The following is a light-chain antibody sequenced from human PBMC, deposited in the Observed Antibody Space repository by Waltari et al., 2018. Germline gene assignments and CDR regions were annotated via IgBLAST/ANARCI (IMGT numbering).Light chain of an antibody. CDR1: QGISRP. CDR2: AAS. V-gene: IGKV1-9*01. J-gene: IGKJ4*01. Sequence: IQLTQSPSSLSASVGDRVTITCRASQGISRPLAWYQQKPGKAPNLLIYAASTLQNGVPPRFSGSGSGTDFTLSISSLQPEDFATYYCQQLNSYPVIFGGGTKVEIK. CDR3: QQLNSYPVI.